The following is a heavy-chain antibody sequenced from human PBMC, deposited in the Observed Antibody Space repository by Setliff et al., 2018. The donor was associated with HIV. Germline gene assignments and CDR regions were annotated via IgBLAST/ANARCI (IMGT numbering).Heavy chain of an antibody. D-gene: IGHD4-17*01. J-gene: IGHJ4*02. CDR2: IIPIFGTT. Sequence: SVKVSCKASGGTFSSYAISWVRQAPGQGLEWMGGIIPIFGTTKYAQKFQGRVTITTDESTSTAYMELSSLRSEDTAVYYCARAPRDGNDYGYQPYYFDYWGQGTLVTVSS. V-gene: IGHV1-69*05. CDR1: GGTFSSYA. CDR3: ARAPRDGNDYGYQPYYFDY.